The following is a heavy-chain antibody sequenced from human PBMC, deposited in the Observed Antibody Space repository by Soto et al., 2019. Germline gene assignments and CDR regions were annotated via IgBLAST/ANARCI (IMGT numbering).Heavy chain of an antibody. V-gene: IGHV3-23*01. CDR1: GFNFGDYW. J-gene: IGHJ5*02. Sequence: GGSLRLSCAASGFNFGDYWMSWVRQAPGKGLEWVSAISGSGGATYYADSVKGRFTVSRDNSRNTVYLQMNSLTAEDTAVYYCVRGSGGPESWGQGTLVTVSS. CDR3: VRGSGGPES. CDR2: ISGSGGAT.